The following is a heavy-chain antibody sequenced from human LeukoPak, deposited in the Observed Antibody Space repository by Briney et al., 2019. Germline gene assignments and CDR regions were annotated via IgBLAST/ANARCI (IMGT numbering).Heavy chain of an antibody. CDR3: ARGYDCSSSSCYTLFDL. CDR2: INDSGST. CDR1: DGSFSGYY. D-gene: IGHD2-2*02. V-gene: IGHV4-34*01. Sequence: PSETLSLTCAVYDGSFSGYYWSWIRQPSGKGLEWIGEINDSGSTNYNPSLKGRFTISVDTSKDQFSLKLSCVTAADTAVYYCARGYDCSSSSCYTLFDLWGQGTLVTVSS. J-gene: IGHJ4*02.